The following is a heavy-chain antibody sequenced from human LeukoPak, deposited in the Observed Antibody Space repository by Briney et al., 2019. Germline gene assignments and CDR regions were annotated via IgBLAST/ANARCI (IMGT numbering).Heavy chain of an antibody. CDR3: ARWGGRYSSGWPSDAFDI. V-gene: IGHV4-39*07. J-gene: IGHJ3*02. D-gene: IGHD6-19*01. CDR1: GGSISSSSYY. CDR2: IYYSGST. Sequence: SETLSLTCTVSGGSISSSSYYWGWIRQPPGKGLEWIGSIYYSGSTYYNPSLKSRVTISVDRSKNQFSLKLSSVTAADTAVYYCARWGGRYSSGWPSDAFDIWGQGTMVTVSS.